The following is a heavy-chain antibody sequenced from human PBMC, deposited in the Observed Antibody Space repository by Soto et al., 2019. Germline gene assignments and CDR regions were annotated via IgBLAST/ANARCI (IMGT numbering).Heavy chain of an antibody. CDR2: ISPSSSTI. V-gene: IGHV3-48*01. D-gene: IGHD6-13*01. J-gene: IGHJ3*01. CDR3: ARAYSSSSGKNAFDF. CDR1: GFTFSNYG. Sequence: PGGSLRLSCAASGFTFSNYGMNWVRKAPGKGLEWVSYISPSSSTIYYADSVKGRFTISRENAMNSLYLQMNSLRAEDTAIYYCARAYSSSSGKNAFDFWGQGTMVTV.